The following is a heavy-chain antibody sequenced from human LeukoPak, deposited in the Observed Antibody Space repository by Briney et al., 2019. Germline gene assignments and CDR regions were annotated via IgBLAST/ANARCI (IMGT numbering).Heavy chain of an antibody. V-gene: IGHV4-59*01. D-gene: IGHD2-8*01. CDR1: GGSISNYF. CDR2: ISYSGTT. CDR3: ARDGYCTNGVCPIVTSAFDY. Sequence: PSETLSLTCSVSGGSISNYFWRWIRQPPGKGLEWIGYISYSGTTNYNPSLKSRLTISVDTSKNQFSLTLSSVTAADTAVYYCARDGYCTNGVCPIVTSAFDYWGQGTLVTVSS. J-gene: IGHJ4*02.